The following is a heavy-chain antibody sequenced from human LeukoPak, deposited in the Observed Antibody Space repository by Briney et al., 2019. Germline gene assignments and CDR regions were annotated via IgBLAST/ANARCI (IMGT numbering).Heavy chain of an antibody. CDR2: ISGYNGNI. D-gene: IGHD5-18*01. CDR3: VRDLGVDTTMIFFDY. V-gene: IGHV1-18*01. J-gene: IGHJ4*02. Sequence: ASVKVSCKASGYTFTDFGISWVRQAPGQGLEWMGWISGYNGNINYGQKFQGRVTMTTDTSTSTAYMGVRSLRSEDTAVYYCVRDLGVDTTMIFFDYWGQGSMVTVSS. CDR1: GYTFTDFG.